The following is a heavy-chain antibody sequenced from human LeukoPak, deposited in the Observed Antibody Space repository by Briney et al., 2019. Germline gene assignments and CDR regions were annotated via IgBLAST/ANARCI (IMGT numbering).Heavy chain of an antibody. CDR1: GGSITSRSYY. J-gene: IGHJ6*03. V-gene: IGHV4-39*07. CDR3: ARDRKYYYHMDV. Sequence: SETLSLTCTVSGGSITSRSYYWGWIRQPPGKGLEWIGSMYYSGITYYNPSLKSRVTISVDTSKNRFSLRLSSLTAADTALYYCARDRKYYYHMDVWGKGTTVTVSS. D-gene: IGHD1-14*01. CDR2: MYYSGIT.